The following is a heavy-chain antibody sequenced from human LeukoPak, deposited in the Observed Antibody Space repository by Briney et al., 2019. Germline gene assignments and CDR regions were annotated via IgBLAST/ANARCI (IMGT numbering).Heavy chain of an antibody. Sequence: GGSLRLSCAASGFTFSTYSMNWVRHAPGKGLEWVSSLSSSSSYIYYADSVKGRFTISRDKAKNSLYLQMNSLRAEDTAVYYCARVRCSGGGCFYNFDYWGQGSLVTVSS. V-gene: IGHV3-21*01. J-gene: IGHJ4*02. CDR3: ARVRCSGGGCFYNFDY. CDR2: LSSSSSYI. CDR1: GFTFSTYS. D-gene: IGHD2-15*01.